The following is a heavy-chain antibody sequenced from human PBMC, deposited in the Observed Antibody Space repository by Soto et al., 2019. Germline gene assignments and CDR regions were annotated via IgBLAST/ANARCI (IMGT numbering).Heavy chain of an antibody. D-gene: IGHD1-1*01. V-gene: IGHV1-24*01. Sequence: VASAEVSCKVSGYTITELSMRWVRQANGKGLEWMGGFDPEDGETIYAQKFQGRVTMTEDTSTDTAYMELSSLRSEDTAVYYCATPRSHLDPGVYYYGMDVWGQGTTVTVFS. J-gene: IGHJ6*02. CDR2: FDPEDGET. CDR1: GYTITELS. CDR3: ATPRSHLDPGVYYYGMDV.